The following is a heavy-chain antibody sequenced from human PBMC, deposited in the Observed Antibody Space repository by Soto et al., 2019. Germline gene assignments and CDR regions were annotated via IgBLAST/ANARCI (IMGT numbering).Heavy chain of an antibody. J-gene: IGHJ4*02. CDR1: GFTFRSFG. D-gene: IGHD2-15*01. V-gene: IGHV3-30*18. Sequence: QVQLVESGGGVVQPGRSLRLSCAASGFTFRSFGMHWVRQAPGKGLEWVAVISYDGSDKYYADSVKGRFTISADSSNNTLYLQMNSLRAEDTAVYYWAKSGDFSGAPFDNWGRGTLVTVSS. CDR2: ISYDGSDK. CDR3: AKSGDFSGAPFDN.